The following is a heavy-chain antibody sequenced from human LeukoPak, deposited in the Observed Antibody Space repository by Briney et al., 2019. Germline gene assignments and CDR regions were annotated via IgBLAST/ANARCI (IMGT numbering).Heavy chain of an antibody. CDR1: DWSFSGYY. J-gene: IGHJ5*02. V-gene: IGHV4-59*08. CDR2: IYSSGST. Sequence: SDTLSLTCPVYDWSFSGYYWSWIRQPPGKGLEWIGHIYSSGSTNYNPSLKSGLTISIETTKNPLSLKMSPVSAADTPVSSCAGQVDPWGQGILVTVSS. CDR3: AGQVDP.